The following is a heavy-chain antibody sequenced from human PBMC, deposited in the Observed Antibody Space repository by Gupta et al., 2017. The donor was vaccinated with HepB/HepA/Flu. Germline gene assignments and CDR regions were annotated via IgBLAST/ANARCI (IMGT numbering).Heavy chain of an antibody. D-gene: IGHD3-22*01. J-gene: IGHJ3*02. CDR1: GFTFSNAW. V-gene: IGHV3-15*01. Sequence: EVQLVESGGGLVKPGGSLRLSCAASGFTFSNAWMSWVRQAPGKGLEWVGRIKSKTDGGTTDYAAPVKGRFTISRDDSKNTLYLQTNSLKTEDTAVYYCTTDLRPGYDSSGYYKGILVAFDIWGQGTMVTVSS. CDR3: TTDLRPGYDSSGYYKGILVAFDI. CDR2: IKSKTDGGTT.